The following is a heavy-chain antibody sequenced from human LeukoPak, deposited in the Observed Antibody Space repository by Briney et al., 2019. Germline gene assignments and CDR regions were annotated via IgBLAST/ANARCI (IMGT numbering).Heavy chain of an antibody. D-gene: IGHD1-26*01. CDR2: INSDGSST. V-gene: IGHV3-74*01. Sequence: GGSLRLSCAASGFTFSSYWMHWVRQAPGEGLVWVSRINSDGSSTSYADSVKGRFTISRDNAKNTLHLQMNSLRAEGTAVYYCARRSGSFLFDYWGQGTLVTVSS. CDR1: GFTFSSYW. J-gene: IGHJ4*02. CDR3: ARRSGSFLFDY.